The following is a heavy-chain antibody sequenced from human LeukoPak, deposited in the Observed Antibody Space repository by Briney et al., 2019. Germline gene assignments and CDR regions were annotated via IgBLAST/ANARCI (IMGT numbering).Heavy chain of an antibody. D-gene: IGHD3-9*01. CDR3: ARYSDDWYYFDY. CDR1: GYTFTDYY. CDR2: INPNSGGT. Sequence: ASVKVSCKSSGYTFTDYYMHWVRQDPGQGLEWMAWINPNSGGTNFAQKFQGRITMTRDTSINTAYMELRRLTSDDTAVYYCARYSDDWYYFDYWGQGTLVTVSS. V-gene: IGHV1-2*02. J-gene: IGHJ4*02.